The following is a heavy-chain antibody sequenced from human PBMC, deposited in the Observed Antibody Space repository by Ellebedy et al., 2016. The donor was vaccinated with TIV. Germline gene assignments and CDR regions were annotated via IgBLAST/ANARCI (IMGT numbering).Heavy chain of an antibody. CDR1: GGSVSSNSAA. D-gene: IGHD6-6*01. CDR2: TYYRSKWYN. Sequence: SQTLSLTXXISGGSVSSNSAAWNWIRQSPSRGLEWLGRTYYRSKWYNDYAVSVKSRITINPDTSKNQFSLQLNSVTPEDTAVYYCARDGVAARYFDYWGQGTLVTVSS. J-gene: IGHJ4*02. CDR3: ARDGVAARYFDY. V-gene: IGHV6-1*01.